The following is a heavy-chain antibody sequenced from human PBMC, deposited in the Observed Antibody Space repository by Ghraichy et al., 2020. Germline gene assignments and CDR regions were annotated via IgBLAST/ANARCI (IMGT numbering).Heavy chain of an antibody. Sequence: ASVKVSSKASGYTFTNYGIGWVRQAPGQGLEWMGWISGYNGYTYYAENLQGRVTMTTDTSTTTAYMELRSLESDDTAVYYCARTLSGAGSYYYPYYGMDVWGQGTTVTVSS. D-gene: IGHD3-10*01. CDR2: ISGYNGYT. J-gene: IGHJ6*02. CDR1: GYTFTNYG. CDR3: ARTLSGAGSYYYPYYGMDV. V-gene: IGHV1-18*01.